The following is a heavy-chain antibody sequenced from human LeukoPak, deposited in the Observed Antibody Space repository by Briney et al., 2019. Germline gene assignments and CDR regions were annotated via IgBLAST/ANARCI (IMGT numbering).Heavy chain of an antibody. D-gene: IGHD3-22*01. CDR3: ATDFYDST. V-gene: IGHV3-15*07. J-gene: IGHJ5*02. CDR1: GFTFSNAW. Sequence: GGSLRLSCATSGFTFSNAWMNWVRQAPGKGLEWVGRIRSNSDGGTIDYAAPVKGRFTLSRDDSKTTLYLQMYSLQTEDTAVYYCATDFYDSTWGQGTLVTVSS. CDR2: IRSNSDGGTI.